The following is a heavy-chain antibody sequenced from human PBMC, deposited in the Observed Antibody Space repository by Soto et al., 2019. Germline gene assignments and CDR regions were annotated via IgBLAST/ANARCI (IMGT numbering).Heavy chain of an antibody. J-gene: IGHJ6*02. CDR2: IIPIFGTA. CDR3: ARGAIVVVPAAITYYGMDV. D-gene: IGHD2-2*01. Sequence: RASVKVSCKASGGTFSSYAISWVRQAPGQGLEWMGGIIPIFGTANYAQKFQGRVTITADESTSTAYMELSSLRSEDTAVYYCARGAIVVVPAAITYYGMDVWGQGTTVTVSS. V-gene: IGHV1-69*13. CDR1: GGTFSSYA.